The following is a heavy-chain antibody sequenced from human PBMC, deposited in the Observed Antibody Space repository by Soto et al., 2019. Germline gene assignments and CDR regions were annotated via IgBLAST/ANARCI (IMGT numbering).Heavy chain of an antibody. CDR2: INSDGSST. CDR1: GFTFSSYW. D-gene: IGHD3-9*01. J-gene: IGHJ5*02. V-gene: IGHV3-74*01. Sequence: GGSLRLSCAASGFTFSSYWMHWVRQAPGKGLVWVSRINSDGSSTSYADSVKGRFTISRDNAKNTLYLQMNSLRAEDTAVYYCARFFPYYDILTESWFDPWGQGTLVTVSS. CDR3: ARFFPYYDILTESWFDP.